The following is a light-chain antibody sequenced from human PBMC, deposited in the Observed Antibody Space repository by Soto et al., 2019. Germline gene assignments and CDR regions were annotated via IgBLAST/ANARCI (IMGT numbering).Light chain of an antibody. J-gene: IGKJ3*01. CDR2: GAS. CDR3: HQYNNWPPVT. CDR1: QSVSSN. Sequence: EILMTQSPAILSVSPGERATLSCRASQSVSSNLAWYQHKPGQAPRLLIYGASTMATGIPARFSCSGSGPAFTLTISSLQAQDFSVYYCHQYNNWPPVTFGPGTKVDI. V-gene: IGKV3-15*01.